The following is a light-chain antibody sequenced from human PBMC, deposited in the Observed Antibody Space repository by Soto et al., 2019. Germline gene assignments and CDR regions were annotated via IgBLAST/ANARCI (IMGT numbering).Light chain of an antibody. Sequence: EIVMTQSPATLSVSPGERATLSCRASQSVRSNVAWYQQTPGQAPRLLIHGASSRATGIPDRFSGSGSETEFTLTISSLQSEDFAVYYCQQYNDWPPWTFGQGTKVDIK. J-gene: IGKJ1*01. CDR3: QQYNDWPPWT. CDR2: GAS. CDR1: QSVRSN. V-gene: IGKV3-15*01.